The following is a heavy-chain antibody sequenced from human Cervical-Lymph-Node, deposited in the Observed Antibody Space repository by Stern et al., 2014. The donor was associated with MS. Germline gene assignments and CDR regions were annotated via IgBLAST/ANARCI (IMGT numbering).Heavy chain of an antibody. CDR3: ATGSVVTAFGMDV. J-gene: IGHJ6*02. Sequence: VQLVESGAEVQQPGASVRVSCKVSGYTLTEISIHWGRQAPGKGLEWMGGSDPEDGEIIYAQNFQGRVTMTEDTSTDTAYMELSSLKFEDTAVYYCATGSVVTAFGMDVWGQGTTVIVSS. CDR2: SDPEDGEI. CDR1: GYTLTEIS. D-gene: IGHD2-21*02. V-gene: IGHV1-24*01.